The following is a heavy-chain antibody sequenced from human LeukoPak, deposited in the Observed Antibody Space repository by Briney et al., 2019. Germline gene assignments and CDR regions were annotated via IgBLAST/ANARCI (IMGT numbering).Heavy chain of an antibody. J-gene: IGHJ4*02. CDR1: GFTFSAYW. D-gene: IGHD3-16*02. CDR2: IKQDGSEK. Sequence: GGSLRLSCAASGFTFSAYWMSWVRQAPGKGLEWVASIKQDGSEKTYVDSVKGRFTISRDNAKDSLYLQMNSLRAEDTAVYYCARDNNYVWGSYRYLAVGYFDYWGQGTLVTVSS. CDR3: ARDNNYVWGSYRYLAVGYFDY. V-gene: IGHV3-7*01.